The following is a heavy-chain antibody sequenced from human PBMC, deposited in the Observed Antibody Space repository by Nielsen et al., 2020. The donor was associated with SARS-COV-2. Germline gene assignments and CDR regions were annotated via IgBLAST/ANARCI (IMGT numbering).Heavy chain of an antibody. D-gene: IGHD1-26*01. CDR2: ISYDGSNK. V-gene: IGHV3-30*18. CDR1: GFTFSSYG. CDR3: AKTSRGGSYRGGYYYYGMDV. J-gene: IGHJ6*02. Sequence: GGSLRLSCAASGFTFSSYGMHWVRQAPGKGLEWVAVISYDGSNKYYADSVKGRFTISRDNSKNTLYLQMNSLRAEDTAVYYCAKTSRGGSYRGGYYYYGMDVWGQGTTVTVSS.